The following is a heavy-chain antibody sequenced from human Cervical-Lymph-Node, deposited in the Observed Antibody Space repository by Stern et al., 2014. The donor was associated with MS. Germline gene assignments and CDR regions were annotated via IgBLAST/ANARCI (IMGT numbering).Heavy chain of an antibody. CDR3: VRDTTTMTVGRAFDI. J-gene: IGHJ3*02. CDR1: GDSISSGVYY. CDR2: IDHSGTT. D-gene: IGHD3-22*01. V-gene: IGHV4-31*02. Sequence: QLQLQESGPGLVKPSQTLSLTCTVSGDSISSGVYYWTWIRRHPEKGLEWIGFIDHSGTTYYNPSLRSRVTLSIDTSKNQFSLKLTSVTAADTAVYYCVRDTTTMTVGRAFDIWGQGTMVTVSS.